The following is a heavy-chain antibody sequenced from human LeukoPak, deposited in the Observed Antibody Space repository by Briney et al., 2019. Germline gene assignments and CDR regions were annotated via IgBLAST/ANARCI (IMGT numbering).Heavy chain of an antibody. CDR2: ILYDGSNK. CDR1: GFTFSGYA. Sequence: GRSLRLSCAASGFTFSGYAVHWVRQAPGKGLEWVAVILYDGSNKYYADSVKGRFTISRDNSKSTLSLQMNSLRAEDTAVYYCARSTPPGARVIDVWGKGTAVTVSS. D-gene: IGHD2-2*01. CDR3: ARSTPPGARVIDV. J-gene: IGHJ6*04. V-gene: IGHV3-30*04.